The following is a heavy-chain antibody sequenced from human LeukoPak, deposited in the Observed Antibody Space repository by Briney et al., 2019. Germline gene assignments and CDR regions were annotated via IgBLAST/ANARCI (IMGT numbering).Heavy chain of an antibody. CDR1: GDSVSSNSAT. J-gene: IGHJ4*02. V-gene: IGHV6-1*01. CDR2: TYYRSKWFN. CDR3: ASGHHFDY. Sequence: SQTLSLTCAISGDSVSSNSATWNWIRQSPSGGLEWLGRTYYRSKWFNEYAVSVKSRMTMNADTSKNQFSLHLKSVTPEDTAMYYCASGHHFDYWGQGTLVTVSS.